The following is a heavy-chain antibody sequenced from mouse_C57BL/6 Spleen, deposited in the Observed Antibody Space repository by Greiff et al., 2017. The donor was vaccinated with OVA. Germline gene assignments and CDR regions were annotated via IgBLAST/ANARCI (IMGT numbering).Heavy chain of an antibody. V-gene: IGHV1-18*01. Sequence: VQLQQSGPELVKPGASVKIPCKASGYTFTDYNMDWVKQSHGKSLEWIGDINPNNGGTIYTQKFTGKATLTVDKSSSTAYMELRSLTSEDTAVYYCAIPHYYGSSYGYFDVWGTGTTVTVSS. CDR2: INPNNGGT. CDR1: GYTFTDYN. J-gene: IGHJ1*03. D-gene: IGHD1-1*01. CDR3: AIPHYYGSSYGYFDV.